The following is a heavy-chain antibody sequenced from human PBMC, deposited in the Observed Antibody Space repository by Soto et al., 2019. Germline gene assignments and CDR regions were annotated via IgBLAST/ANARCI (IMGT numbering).Heavy chain of an antibody. CDR2: IYYSGST. Sequence: SETLSLTCTVSGGSISSSSYYWGWIRQPPGKGLEWIGSIYYSGSTYYNPSLKSRVTISVDTSKNQFSLKLSSVTAADTAVYYCARQGCSGDSCYLFKLYYFDYWGQGTLVTVSS. V-gene: IGHV4-39*01. CDR3: ARQGCSGDSCYLFKLYYFDY. CDR1: GGSISSSSYY. D-gene: IGHD2-15*01. J-gene: IGHJ4*02.